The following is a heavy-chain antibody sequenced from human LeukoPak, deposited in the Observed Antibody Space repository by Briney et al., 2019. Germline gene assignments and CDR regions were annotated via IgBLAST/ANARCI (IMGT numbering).Heavy chain of an antibody. CDR1: GFTFSSYS. CDR2: ISSSSSTI. V-gene: IGHV3-48*04. D-gene: IGHD4-11*01. CDR3: ARGDVGSVTTLGYYYYYYMDV. J-gene: IGHJ6*03. Sequence: GGSLRLSCAASGFTFSSYSMNWVRQAPGKGLEWVSYISSSSSTIYYADSVKGRFTISRDNAKNSLYLQMNSLRAEDTAVYYCARGDVGSVTTLGYYYYYYMDVWGKGTTVTVSS.